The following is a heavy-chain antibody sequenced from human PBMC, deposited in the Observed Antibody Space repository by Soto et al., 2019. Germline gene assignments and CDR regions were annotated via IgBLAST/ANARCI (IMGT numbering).Heavy chain of an antibody. Sequence: PGGSLRLSCVASGFTFSSYDMNWVRQSPGKGLEWVSFISTTGNTIYYADSVGGRFTISRDNVNNSLYLQMSSLRGEDTAVYFCERAAYFYGSRGASYYFGFWGQGVLVTVSS. V-gene: IGHV3-48*03. CDR3: ERAAYFYGSRGASYYFGF. J-gene: IGHJ4*02. CDR1: GFTFSSYD. CDR2: ISTTGNTI. D-gene: IGHD3-22*01.